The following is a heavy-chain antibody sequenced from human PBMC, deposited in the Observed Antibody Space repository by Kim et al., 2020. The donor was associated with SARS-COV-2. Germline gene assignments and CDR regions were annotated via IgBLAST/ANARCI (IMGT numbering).Heavy chain of an antibody. J-gene: IGHJ4*02. V-gene: IGHV3-74*01. CDR3: ARRAYSGSYYYFDD. CDR1: GFTFSSNW. D-gene: IGHD1-26*01. CDR2: ISSYGSST. Sequence: GGSLRLSCAASGFTFSSNWMHWVRQVPGKGLVWVSRISSYGSSTSYADSVKGRFTISRDNAKNTLYLQMNSLRAEDTAVYYCARRAYSGSYYYFDDWGQGTLVTVSS.